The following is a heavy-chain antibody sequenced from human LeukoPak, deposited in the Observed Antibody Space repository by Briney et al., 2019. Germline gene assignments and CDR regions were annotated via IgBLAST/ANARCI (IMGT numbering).Heavy chain of an antibody. CDR1: GFTFSSYA. V-gene: IGHV3-30-3*01. CDR2: ISYDGSNK. D-gene: IGHD2-2*01. J-gene: IGHJ4*02. Sequence: GRSLRLSCAASGFTFSSYAMHWVRQAPGKGPEWVAVISYDGSNKYYADSVKGRFTISRDNSKNTLYLQMNSLRAEDTAVYYCAREGFIVVVPAAPYYFDYWGQGTLVTVSS. CDR3: AREGFIVVVPAAPYYFDY.